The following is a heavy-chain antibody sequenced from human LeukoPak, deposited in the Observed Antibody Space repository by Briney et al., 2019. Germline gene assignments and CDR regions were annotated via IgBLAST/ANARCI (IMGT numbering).Heavy chain of an antibody. CDR3: ARESSYYDSSGYYSNWFDP. V-gene: IGHV3-21*01. J-gene: IGHJ5*02. CDR1: GFTFSSYS. CDR2: ISSSSSYI. Sequence: GGSLRLSCAASGFTFSSYSMNWVRQAPGKGLECVSSISSSSSYIYYADSVKGRFTISRDNAKNSLYLQMNSLRAEDTAVYYCARESSYYDSSGYYSNWFDPWGQGTLVTVSS. D-gene: IGHD3-22*01.